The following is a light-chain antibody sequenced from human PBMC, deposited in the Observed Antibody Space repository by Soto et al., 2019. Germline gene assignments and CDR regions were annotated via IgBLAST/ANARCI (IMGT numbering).Light chain of an antibody. CDR1: NSDIGAYSR. V-gene: IGLV2-14*03. J-gene: IGLJ3*02. CDR2: DVS. CDR3: ISYTNSDSWV. Sequence: QSALTQPASVSGSPGQSITISCTGTNSDIGAYSRVCWYQQHPGKVPKLMIYDVSNRPSGVSNRFSGSKSGNTASLTISGIQAEDEADYYCISYTNSDSWVFGGGTKLTVL.